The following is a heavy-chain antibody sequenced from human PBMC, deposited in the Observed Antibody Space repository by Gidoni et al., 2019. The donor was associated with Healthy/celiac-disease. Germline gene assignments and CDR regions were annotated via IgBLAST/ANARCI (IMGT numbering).Heavy chain of an antibody. V-gene: IGHV1-3*01. CDR1: GYTFPSYA. D-gene: IGHD3-22*01. CDR2: INAGNGNT. Sequence: QVQLVQSGSWVMRPAASVKVSCKASGYTFPSYAMHWVRQAPGQRLEWMGWINAGNGNTKDSQKFQGRVTITRDTYASTAYMELRSLRCEDTAVYYCARGLSSGPRWGFDYWGQGTLVTVSS. CDR3: ARGLSSGPRWGFDY. J-gene: IGHJ4*02.